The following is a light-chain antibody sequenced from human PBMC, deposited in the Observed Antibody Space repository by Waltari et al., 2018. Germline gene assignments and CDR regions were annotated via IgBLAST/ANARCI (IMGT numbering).Light chain of an antibody. CDR3: AAWDDALNGRV. Sequence: QSVLTQPPSASGTPGQGVTISCSGSSHTIGGKGVSWYQQLPGTAPKLLIHTNDQRPSGVPDRFSASKSGTSASLAINGLQSEDEAHYFCAAWDDALNGRVFGGGTKVTVL. J-gene: IGLJ3*02. CDR1: SHTIGGKG. V-gene: IGLV1-44*01. CDR2: TND.